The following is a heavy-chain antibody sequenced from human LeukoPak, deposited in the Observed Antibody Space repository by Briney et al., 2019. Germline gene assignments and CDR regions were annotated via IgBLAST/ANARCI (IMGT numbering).Heavy chain of an antibody. CDR1: GGSISSYS. CDR3: ARVGGSNFYYYGMDV. Sequence: SETLSLTCTVSGGSISSYSCSWIRQPPGKGLEWIGYIYDSGSTNYNPSLKSRVTISVDTSKNQFSLRLSSVTAADTAVYYCARVGGSNFYYYGMDVWGQGTTVTVSS. V-gene: IGHV4-59*01. J-gene: IGHJ6*02. D-gene: IGHD1-26*01. CDR2: IYDSGST.